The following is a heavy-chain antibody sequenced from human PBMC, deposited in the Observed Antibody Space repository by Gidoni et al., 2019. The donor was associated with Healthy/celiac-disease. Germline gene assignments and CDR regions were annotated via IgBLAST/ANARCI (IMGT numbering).Heavy chain of an antibody. CDR2: IIPILGIA. V-gene: IGHV1-69*02. Sequence: QVQLVQSGAEVKKPGSSVKVSCKASGGTFSSYTISWVRQAPGQGLEWMGRIIPILGIANYAQKFQGRVTITADKSTSTAYMELSSLRSEDTAVYYCARVKGAVVTELDYWGQGTLVTVSS. CDR3: ARVKGAVVTELDY. J-gene: IGHJ4*02. CDR1: GGTFSSYT. D-gene: IGHD2-21*02.